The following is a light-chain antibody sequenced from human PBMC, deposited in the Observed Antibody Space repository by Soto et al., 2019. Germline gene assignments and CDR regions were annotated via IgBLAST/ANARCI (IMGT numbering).Light chain of an antibody. V-gene: IGLV2-14*01. Sequence: QSALTQPASVSGSPGQSITISCTGTSSDVGDYNYVSWYQQHPGKAPKLMIYDVNNRPSGVSNRFSGSKPGNTASLTISGRQAEDEADYYCSSYSSSSALVVFGGGTKVTVL. CDR2: DVN. J-gene: IGLJ2*01. CDR1: SSDVGDYNY. CDR3: SSYSSSSALVV.